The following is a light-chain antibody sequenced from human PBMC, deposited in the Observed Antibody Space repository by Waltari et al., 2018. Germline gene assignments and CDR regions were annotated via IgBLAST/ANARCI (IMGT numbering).Light chain of an antibody. J-gene: IGLJ2*01. V-gene: IGLV1-51*01. CDR3: GTWDSSASGVV. Sequence: QSVLTQPPSVSAAPGRRVTISCSGTSSNIGSHFVAWYQQLPGTAPKVLMHDNKKCPSGIPYRIAGSKSGTSATLVIAGLQPGDEADYYCGTWDSSASGVVFGGGTKLTVL. CDR2: DNK. CDR1: SSNIGSHF.